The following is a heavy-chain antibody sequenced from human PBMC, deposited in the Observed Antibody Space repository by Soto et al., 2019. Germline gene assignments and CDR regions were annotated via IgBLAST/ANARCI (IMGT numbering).Heavy chain of an antibody. CDR1: GFIFSSYP. Sequence: PGGSLRLFCAASGFIFSSYPLGWVRHAPGRGLQWLSTMSGSGGRAFYEDSERRRFKISRDSSKNTLYLQMNSLGAEDTAIYYCAKESWKNYFENWGQGT. D-gene: IGHD1-1*01. V-gene: IGHV3-23*01. CDR3: AKESWKNYFEN. CDR2: MSGSGGRA. J-gene: IGHJ4*02.